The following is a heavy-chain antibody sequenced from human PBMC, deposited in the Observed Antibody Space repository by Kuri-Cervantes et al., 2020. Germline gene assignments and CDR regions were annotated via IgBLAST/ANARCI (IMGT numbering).Heavy chain of an antibody. CDR1: GFRFSNYW. V-gene: IGHV3-23*01. J-gene: IGHJ5*02. D-gene: IGHD4-17*01. CDR3: TRPPPAFGQDYGDYVVDAWFDP. CDR2: ISSSGSST. Sequence: GGSLRLSCAPSGFRFSNYWMSWVRQAPGKGLEWVSGISSSGSSTFYADSVKGRLTISRDNSKNTAYLQMNSLKIEDTAVYYCTRPPPAFGQDYGDYVVDAWFDPWGQGTLVTVSS.